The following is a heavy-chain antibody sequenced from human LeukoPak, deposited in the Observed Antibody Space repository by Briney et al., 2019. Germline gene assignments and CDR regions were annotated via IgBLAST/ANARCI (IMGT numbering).Heavy chain of an antibody. J-gene: IGHJ6*02. CDR2: INPNTGDT. V-gene: IGHV1-8*02. CDR1: GYTFTSYG. CDR3: ARAAWGYSSGWPINAYYYYYGMDV. Sequence: GASVKVSCKASGYTFTSYGISWVRQAPGQGLEWMGWINPNTGDTNYAQKFQGRVTMTRNTSISTAYMELSSLRSEDTAVYYCARAAWGYSSGWPINAYYYYYGMDVWGQGTTVTVSS. D-gene: IGHD6-19*01.